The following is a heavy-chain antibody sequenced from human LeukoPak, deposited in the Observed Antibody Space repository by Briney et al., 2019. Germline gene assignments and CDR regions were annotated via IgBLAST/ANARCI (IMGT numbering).Heavy chain of an antibody. J-gene: IGHJ4*02. CDR2: ISSSGSTI. CDR1: GFTFSSYE. Sequence: PGGSLRLSCAASGFTFSSYEMNWVRQAPGKGLEWVSYISSSGSTIYYADSVKGRFTISRDISRNTLYLQMNSLRAEDTAVYYCARSRRESQPLLRKESYYFDYWGQGTLVTVSS. CDR3: ARSRRESQPLLRKESYYFDY. V-gene: IGHV3-48*03. D-gene: IGHD2-15*01.